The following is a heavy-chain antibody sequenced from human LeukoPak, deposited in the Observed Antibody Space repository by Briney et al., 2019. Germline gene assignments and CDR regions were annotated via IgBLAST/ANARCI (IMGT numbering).Heavy chain of an antibody. CDR3: APRATLGIDY. CDR1: RFTLSSYG. CDR2: IRYDGSNK. J-gene: IGHJ4*02. D-gene: IGHD5-12*01. V-gene: IGHV3-30*02. Sequence: GRSLTLSRAPSRFTLSSYGMHGVRPPPRKGGEWVDFIRYDGSNKYYADSVKGRFTISRDNSNTTLYLQMNSLRAEDTAVYYCAPRATLGIDYWGQGTLVTVSS.